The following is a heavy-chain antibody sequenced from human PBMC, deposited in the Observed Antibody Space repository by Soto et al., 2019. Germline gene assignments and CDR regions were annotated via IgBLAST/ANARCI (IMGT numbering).Heavy chain of an antibody. J-gene: IGHJ6*03. Sequence: PGGSLRLSCAASGFTFISYGMHWVLQAPCKGLEWVAVISYDGSNKYYADSVKGRFTISRDNSKNTLYLQMNSLRAEDTAVYYCAKGVEDIVVVPAGQEGYYYYYMDVWGKGTTVTVSS. V-gene: IGHV3-30*18. CDR3: AKGVEDIVVVPAGQEGYYYYYMDV. D-gene: IGHD2-2*01. CDR2: ISYDGSNK. CDR1: GFTFISYG.